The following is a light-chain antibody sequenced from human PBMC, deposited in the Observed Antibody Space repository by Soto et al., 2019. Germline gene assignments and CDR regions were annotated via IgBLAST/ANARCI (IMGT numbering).Light chain of an antibody. Sequence: QSALTQPRSVSGSPGQSVTISCTGTSSDVGGYDYVSWYQHHPGKAPKLMIYVVSKRPSGVPHRFSGSKSGNTASLTISGLQAEDEADYYCCTYAGNFSFVLGTGTKLT. CDR2: VVS. J-gene: IGLJ1*01. CDR3: CTYAGNFSFV. V-gene: IGLV2-11*01. CDR1: SSDVGGYDY.